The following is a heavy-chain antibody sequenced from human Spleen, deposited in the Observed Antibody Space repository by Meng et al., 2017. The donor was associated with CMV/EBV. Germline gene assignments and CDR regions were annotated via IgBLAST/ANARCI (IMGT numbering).Heavy chain of an antibody. Sequence: GESLKISCAASGFTFSDSYMNWIRQAPGKGLEWVSCISSSSCYIYYTDSVKGRFTIPRDNAKTSLYLQMNSLRAEDTAVYYCANSGVVATIGLDYWGQGTLVTVSS. CDR1: GFTFSDSY. V-gene: IGHV3-11*06. CDR2: ISSSSCYI. J-gene: IGHJ4*02. D-gene: IGHD5-12*01. CDR3: ANSGVVATIGLDY.